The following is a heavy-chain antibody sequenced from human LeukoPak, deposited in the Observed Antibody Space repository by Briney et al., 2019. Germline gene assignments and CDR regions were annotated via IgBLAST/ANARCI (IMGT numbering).Heavy chain of an antibody. D-gene: IGHD6-19*01. CDR3: AKERYSSGWSDSFDY. CDR2: VNLQGST. Sequence: PSETLSLTCGVSGGSITNTNYWTWVRQPPGKGLEWIGEVNLQGSTNYNPSLMGRVAIAVDTSENHISLQLTSVTAADTAVYYCAKERYSSGWSDSFDYWGQGTQVTVSS. CDR1: GGSITNTNY. V-gene: IGHV4-4*02. J-gene: IGHJ4*02.